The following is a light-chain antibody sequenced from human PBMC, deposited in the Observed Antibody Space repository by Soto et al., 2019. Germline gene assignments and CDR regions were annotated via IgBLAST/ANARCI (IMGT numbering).Light chain of an antibody. CDR1: QFFGTY. J-gene: IGKJ1*01. V-gene: IGKV3-20*01. CDR3: QQYGSSLT. Sequence: IVLTQSPGTLSLSPGERATLSCRAGQFFGTYFSGYQQKSGQSPRLLIYGASSRATGIADRFSGSGSGTDFTLTISRLDHEDFAVYYCQQYGSSLTFGQGTKVEIK. CDR2: GAS.